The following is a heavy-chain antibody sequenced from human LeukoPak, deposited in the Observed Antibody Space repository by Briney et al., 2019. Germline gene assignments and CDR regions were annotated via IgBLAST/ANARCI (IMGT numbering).Heavy chain of an antibody. D-gene: IGHD3-22*01. CDR3: ARSYGSPYYDSSGYYAY. Sequence: SVKVSCKASGGTFSSYAISRVRQAPGQGLEWMGGIIPIFGTANYAQKFQGRVTITTDESTSTAYMELSSLRSEDTAVYYCARSYGSPYYDSSGYYAYWGQGTLVTVSS. CDR2: IIPIFGTA. J-gene: IGHJ4*02. CDR1: GGTFSSYA. V-gene: IGHV1-69*05.